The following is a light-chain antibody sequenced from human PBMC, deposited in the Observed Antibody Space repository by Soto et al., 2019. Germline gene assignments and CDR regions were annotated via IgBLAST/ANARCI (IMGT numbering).Light chain of an antibody. CDR2: GAS. CDR3: QCYSDPPPAV. CDR1: QSVSNNY. J-gene: IGKJ3*01. Sequence: EIVLTQSPGTLSLSPGERATLSCRASQSVSNNYLAWYQQKPGQAPRLLIYGASTRATGIPARFSGSGSGTEFTLTISSLQSEDFAVYYCQCYSDPPPAVFGPGTKVDIK. V-gene: IGKV3-20*01.